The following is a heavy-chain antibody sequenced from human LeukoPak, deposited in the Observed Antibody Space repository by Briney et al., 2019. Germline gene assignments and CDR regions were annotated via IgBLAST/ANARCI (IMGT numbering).Heavy chain of an antibody. V-gene: IGHV3-23*01. J-gene: IGHJ4*02. CDR1: GFTFSSYA. Sequence: PGGSLRLSCAASGFTFSSYAMSWVRQAPGKGLEWVSAISYSGGSTYYADSAKGRFTISRDNSKNTLYVQMNSLRAEDTAVYYCARIRESSNWYPVGLDDYWGQGTLVTVSS. CDR3: ARIRESSNWYPVGLDDY. D-gene: IGHD6-13*01. CDR2: ISYSGGST.